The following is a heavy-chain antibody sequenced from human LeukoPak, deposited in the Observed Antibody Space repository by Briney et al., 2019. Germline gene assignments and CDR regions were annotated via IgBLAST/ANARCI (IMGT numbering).Heavy chain of an antibody. Sequence: GASVKVSCKASGGTFSSYAISWVRQAPGQGLEWMGGIIPIFGTANYAQKFQGRVTITADESTSTAYMELSSLRSEDTAVYYCARGDYDILTGLPIHFDYWGQGTLVTVSS. CDR1: GGTFSSYA. V-gene: IGHV1-69*13. CDR3: ARGDYDILTGLPIHFDY. D-gene: IGHD3-9*01. J-gene: IGHJ4*02. CDR2: IIPIFGTA.